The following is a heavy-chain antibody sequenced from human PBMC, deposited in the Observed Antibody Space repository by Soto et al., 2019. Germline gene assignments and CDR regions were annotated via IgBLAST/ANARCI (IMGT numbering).Heavy chain of an antibody. CDR1: GYTFTSYD. J-gene: IGHJ6*03. Sequence: ASVKVSCKASGYTFTSYDINWVRQATGQGLEWMGWMNPSSGNTGYAQKFQGRVTMTRNTSISTAYMELSSLRSEDTAVYYCARGKPRSFQYYYYMDVWGKGTTVTVSS. V-gene: IGHV1-8*01. CDR3: ARGKPRSFQYYYYMDV. CDR2: MNPSSGNT.